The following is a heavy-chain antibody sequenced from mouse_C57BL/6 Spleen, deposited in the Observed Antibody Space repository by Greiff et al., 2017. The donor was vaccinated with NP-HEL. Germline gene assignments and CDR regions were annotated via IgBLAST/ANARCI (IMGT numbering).Heavy chain of an antibody. CDR2: ISGGSSTI. CDR3: ARPPFAY. J-gene: IGHJ3*01. V-gene: IGHV5-17*01. CDR1: GFTFSDYG. Sequence: EVQLVESGGGLVKPGGSLKLSCAASGFTFSDYGMHWVRQAPEKGLEWVAYISGGSSTIYYADTVKGRFTISRDNAKNTLFLQMTSLRSEDTAMYYCARPPFAYWGQGTLVTVSA.